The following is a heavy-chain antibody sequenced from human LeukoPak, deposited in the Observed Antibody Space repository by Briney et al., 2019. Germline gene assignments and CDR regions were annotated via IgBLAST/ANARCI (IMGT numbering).Heavy chain of an antibody. CDR1: GYTFTGYL. J-gene: IGHJ4*02. V-gene: IGHV1-2*02. CDR2: INPNSGGT. D-gene: IGHD2-21*01. CDR3: AREYYSISDY. Sequence: ASVKVSCKASGYTFTGYLIHWVRQAPGQGLERMGWINPNSGGTNYAQKFQGRVTMTRDTSISTAYMELSRLTSDDTAVYYCAREYYSISDYWGQGALVTVSS.